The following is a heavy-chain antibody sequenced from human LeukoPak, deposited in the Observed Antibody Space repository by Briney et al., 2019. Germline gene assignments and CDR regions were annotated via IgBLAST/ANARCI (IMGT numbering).Heavy chain of an antibody. D-gene: IGHD5-24*01. CDR2: INPDGGNT. CDR3: ARIRDGYNDAYDL. V-gene: IGHV1-46*01. CDR1: GYTFTNSY. Sequence: GESLKISCQGSGYTFTNSYIHWVRQAPGQVLEWMGLINPDGGNTNYAQNFQGRVTLTRDTSTSTVYMELSSLRSEDTAIYYCARIRDGYNDAYDLWGQGTVVTVPS. J-gene: IGHJ3*01.